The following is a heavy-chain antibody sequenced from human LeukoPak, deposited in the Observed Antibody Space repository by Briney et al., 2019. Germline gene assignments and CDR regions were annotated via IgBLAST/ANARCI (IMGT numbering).Heavy chain of an antibody. Sequence: SETLSLTCTVSGGSISSYYWGLIRQPPGKGLEWIGSIYHSGSTYYNPSLKSRVTISVDTSKNQFSLKLSSVTAADTAVYYCARGDDFQPWGQGTLVTVSS. CDR3: ARGDDFQP. D-gene: IGHD3-3*01. J-gene: IGHJ4*02. V-gene: IGHV4-38-2*02. CDR1: GGSISSYY. CDR2: IYHSGST.